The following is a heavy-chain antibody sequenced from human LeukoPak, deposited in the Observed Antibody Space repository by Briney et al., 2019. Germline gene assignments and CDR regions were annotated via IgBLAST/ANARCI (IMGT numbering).Heavy chain of an antibody. V-gene: IGHV1-18*01. CDR3: ARDCSPVGYDFWSGYRWFDD. CDR1: GYTFTSYG. D-gene: IGHD3-3*01. CDR2: ISAYNGNT. Sequence: GPSVKVSCTASGYTFTSYGISWVRQAPGQGLEGMGWISAYNGNTHYAQKLQGRVTMTTDTSNSTAYMDLRSLRSDTTPGYYCARDCSPVGYDFWSGYRWFDDWGQGTLVTVSS. J-gene: IGHJ4*02.